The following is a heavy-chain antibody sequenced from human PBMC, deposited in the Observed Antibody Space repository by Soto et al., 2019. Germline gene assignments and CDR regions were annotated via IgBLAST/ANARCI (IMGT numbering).Heavy chain of an antibody. J-gene: IGHJ5*02. Sequence: QVQLQESGPGLVKPSQTLSLTCTVSGGSISSGDYYWSWIRQPPGKGLEWIGYICYSGSTYYNPALTSRVTISVDTSKTHFPLKLSSGPAAATAVYDCARGPGYCISTSCYRGFDPWVQGTLVTVSS. CDR2: ICYSGST. D-gene: IGHD2-2*01. V-gene: IGHV4-30-4*01. CDR3: ARGPGYCISTSCYRGFDP. CDR1: GGSISSGDYY.